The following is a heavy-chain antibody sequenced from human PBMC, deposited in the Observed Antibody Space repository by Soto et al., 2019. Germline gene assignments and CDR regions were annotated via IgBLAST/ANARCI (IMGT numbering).Heavy chain of an antibody. CDR1: GFTFSSYG. CDR3: AREVWAAMVANYYYGMDV. J-gene: IGHJ6*02. D-gene: IGHD5-18*01. Sequence: GGSLRLSCAASGFTFSSYGMHWVRQAPSKGLEWVAVIWYDGSNKYYADSVKGRFTISRDNSKNTLYLQMNSLRAEDTAVYYCAREVWAAMVANYYYGMDVWGQGTTVTVSS. V-gene: IGHV3-33*01. CDR2: IWYDGSNK.